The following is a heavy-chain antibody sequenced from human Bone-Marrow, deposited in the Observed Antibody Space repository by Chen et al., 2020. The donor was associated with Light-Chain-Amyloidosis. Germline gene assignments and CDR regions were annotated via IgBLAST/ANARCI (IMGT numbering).Heavy chain of an antibody. CDR2: IYFRGDT. V-gene: IGHV4-39*01. CDR3: VRQRRGIGWLPVY. J-gene: IGHJ4*02. D-gene: IGHD3-9*01. CDR1: SGSLSSDNYY. Sequence: QLQLQESGPGLVKTSETLSLTCTVSSGSLSSDNYYWGWIRQPPGQGLKWIGSIYFRGDTYYRPSLRSRVTISVDTSKNQFSLILNSMTAADTAVYYCVRQRRGIGWLPVYWGQGTLVTVSS.